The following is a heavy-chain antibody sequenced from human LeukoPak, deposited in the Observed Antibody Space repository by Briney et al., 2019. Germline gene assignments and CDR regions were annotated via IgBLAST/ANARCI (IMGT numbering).Heavy chain of an antibody. J-gene: IGHJ4*02. CDR1: GFAFSTYA. Sequence: GSLRLSCAASGFAFSTYAMSWVRQAPGKGLEWVSALSGSGASTYYADSVKGRFTISRDNSNNTLYLQMNSLRAEDTAIYYCAKDQSYGFDYWGQGTLVTVSS. CDR3: AKDQSYGFDY. V-gene: IGHV3-23*01. D-gene: IGHD5-18*01. CDR2: LSGSGAST.